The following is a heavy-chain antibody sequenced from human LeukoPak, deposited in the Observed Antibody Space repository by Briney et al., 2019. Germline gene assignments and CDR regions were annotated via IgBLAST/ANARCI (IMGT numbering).Heavy chain of an antibody. CDR2: ISASDGGT. J-gene: IGHJ6*03. CDR3: AKWDENFYYMDV. D-gene: IGHD1-26*01. V-gene: IGHV3-23*01. Sequence: GGSLRLSCAASRFTFNRYSMSWVRQAPGKGLQWVSSISASDGGTHYASSVRGRFSISRDNSKDTVFLQMNGLRAEDTAIYYCAKWDENFYYMDVWGQGTTVTVSS. CDR1: RFTFNRYS.